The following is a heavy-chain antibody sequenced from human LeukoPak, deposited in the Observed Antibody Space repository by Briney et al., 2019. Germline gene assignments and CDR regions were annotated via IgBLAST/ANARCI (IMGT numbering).Heavy chain of an antibody. Sequence: GESLKISCKGSGYSFTTYWIGWVRQMPGKGLEWMGIIYPGDSDTRYSPSFQGQVTISADNSISTAYLQWSSLKASDTAMYYCARLAMESGDGYDYRWFDPWGQGTLVTVSS. V-gene: IGHV5-51*01. D-gene: IGHD5-24*01. CDR2: IYPGDSDT. J-gene: IGHJ5*02. CDR1: GYSFTTYW. CDR3: ARLAMESGDGYDYRWFDP.